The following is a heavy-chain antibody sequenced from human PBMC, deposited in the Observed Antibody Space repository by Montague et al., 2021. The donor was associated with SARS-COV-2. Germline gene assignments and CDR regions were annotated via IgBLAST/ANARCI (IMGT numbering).Heavy chain of an antibody. D-gene: IGHD6-6*01. Sequence: SETLSLTCTVSGGSISSYYWSWIRQPPGKGLEWIGHIYYSGSTNYNPSLKSRATISVDTSKNQFSLKLSSVTAADTAVYYCARVPYSSSGFFYYYYGIDVWGQGTTVTVSS. V-gene: IGHV4-59*13. CDR2: IYYSGST. J-gene: IGHJ6*02. CDR3: ARVPYSSSGFFYYYYGIDV. CDR1: GGSISSYY.